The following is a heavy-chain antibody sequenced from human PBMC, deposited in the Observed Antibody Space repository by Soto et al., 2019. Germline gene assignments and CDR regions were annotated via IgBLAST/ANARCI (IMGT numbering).Heavy chain of an antibody. J-gene: IGHJ4*02. CDR3: ARGRASGSYYLLDY. Sequence: ASVKVSCKASGNTFTSYGINWVRQATGHGLEWMGWINPNSGNIGYAQKFQGRVTMTRDTAIRTAYMEVSRLRSDDTAVYYCARGRASGSYYLLDYWGQGTLVTVSS. D-gene: IGHD3-10*01. CDR1: GNTFTSYG. V-gene: IGHV1-8*01. CDR2: INPNSGNI.